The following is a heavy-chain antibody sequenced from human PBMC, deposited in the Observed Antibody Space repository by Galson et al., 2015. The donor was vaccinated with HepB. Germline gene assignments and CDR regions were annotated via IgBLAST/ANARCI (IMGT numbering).Heavy chain of an antibody. Sequence: SLRLSCAASGFTFSSYAMSWVRQAPGKGLEWVSAISGSGGSTYYADSVKGRLTISRDNSKNTLYLQMNSLRAEDTAVYYCAKDRGWGGVRITMIVVVITAQDAFDIWGQGTMVTVSS. V-gene: IGHV3-23*01. J-gene: IGHJ3*02. CDR3: AKDRGWGGVRITMIVVVITAQDAFDI. CDR2: ISGSGGST. CDR1: GFTFSSYA. D-gene: IGHD3-22*01.